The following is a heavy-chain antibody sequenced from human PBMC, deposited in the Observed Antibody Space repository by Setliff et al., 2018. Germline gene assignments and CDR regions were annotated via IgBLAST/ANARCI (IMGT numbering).Heavy chain of an antibody. CDR3: ARESGYYDSSGYQYYFDY. V-gene: IGHV1-69*10. D-gene: IGHD3-22*01. Sequence: GASVKVSCKASGGTFSSYAISWVRQAPGQGLEWMGGSIPILGIANYAQKFQGRVTITADESTSTAYMELSSLGSEDTAVYYCARESGYYDSSGYQYYFDYWGQGTLVTVSS. J-gene: IGHJ4*02. CDR1: GGTFSSYA. CDR2: SIPILGIA.